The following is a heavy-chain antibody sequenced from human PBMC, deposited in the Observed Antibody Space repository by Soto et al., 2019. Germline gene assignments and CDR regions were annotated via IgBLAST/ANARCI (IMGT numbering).Heavy chain of an antibody. Sequence: PGESLKISCKGSGYSFTSYWIGWVRQMPGKGLEWMGIIYPGDSDTRYSPSFQGQVTISADKSISTAYLQWSSLKASDTAMYYCASPELRGYSYGTRFPSPPDYWGPGTLVTVSS. V-gene: IGHV5-51*01. CDR3: ASPELRGYSYGTRFPSPPDY. D-gene: IGHD5-18*01. J-gene: IGHJ4*02. CDR2: IYPGDSDT. CDR1: GYSFTSYW.